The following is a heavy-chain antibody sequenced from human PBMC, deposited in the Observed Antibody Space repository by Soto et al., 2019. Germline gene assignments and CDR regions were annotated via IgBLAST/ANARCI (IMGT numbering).Heavy chain of an antibody. Sequence: ASVKVSCKASGGTFSSYAISWVRQAPGQGLEWMGGIIPIFGTANYAQEFQGRVTITADESTSTAYMELSSLRSEDTAVYYCASPPGYYYDSSGYLRVPYYFDYWGQGTLVTVSS. CDR2: IIPIFGTA. D-gene: IGHD3-22*01. CDR3: ASPPGYYYDSSGYLRVPYYFDY. V-gene: IGHV1-69*13. J-gene: IGHJ4*02. CDR1: GGTFSSYA.